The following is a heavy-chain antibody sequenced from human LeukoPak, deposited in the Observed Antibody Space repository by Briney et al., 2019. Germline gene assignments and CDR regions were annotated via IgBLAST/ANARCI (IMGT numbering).Heavy chain of an antibody. CDR3: ATGFGSGSYSNFDY. D-gene: IGHD3-10*01. Sequence: ASVKVSCKVSGYTFTELSMHWVRQAPGKGLERMGGFDPEDGETIYAQKFQGRVTMTEDTSTDTAYLELSSLRSEDTAVYYCATGFGSGSYSNFDYWGQETLVTVSS. CDR1: GYTFTELS. J-gene: IGHJ4*02. V-gene: IGHV1-24*01. CDR2: FDPEDGET.